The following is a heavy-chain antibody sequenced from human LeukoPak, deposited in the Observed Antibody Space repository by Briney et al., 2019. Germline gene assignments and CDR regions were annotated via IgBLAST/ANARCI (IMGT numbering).Heavy chain of an antibody. Sequence: GGSLRLSCAASGFTFSTYAMTWVRQAPGKGLEWVSTITNGGGNTYYADSVKGRFAISRDNSKNILYLQMNSLRAEDTAIYYRAKDRGLTLGAWHFDFWGQGTLVTVSS. CDR1: GFTFSTYA. V-gene: IGHV3-23*01. CDR3: AKDRGLTLGAWHFDF. D-gene: IGHD3-10*01. CDR2: ITNGGGNT. J-gene: IGHJ4*02.